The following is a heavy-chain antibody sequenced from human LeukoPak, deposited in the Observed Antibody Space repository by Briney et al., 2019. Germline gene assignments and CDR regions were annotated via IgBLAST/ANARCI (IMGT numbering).Heavy chain of an antibody. CDR3: ARVLPHRHLRYGYYGRRGYAFDI. D-gene: IGHD4-17*01. CDR1: GGSISSGGYY. V-gene: IGHV4-31*03. J-gene: IGHJ3*02. Sequence: SETLSLTCTVSGGSISSGGYYWSWIRQHPGKGLEWIGYIYYSGSTYYNPSLKSRVIISVDTSMYQFSLKLSSVTAADTAVYYCARVLPHRHLRYGYYGRRGYAFDIWGQGTMVTVSS. CDR2: IYYSGST.